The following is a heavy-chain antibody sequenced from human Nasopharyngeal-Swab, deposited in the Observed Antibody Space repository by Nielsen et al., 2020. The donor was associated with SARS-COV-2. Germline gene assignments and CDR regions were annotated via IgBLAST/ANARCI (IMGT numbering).Heavy chain of an antibody. Sequence: WVRQAPGQGLEWMGWINPNSGGTNYAQKFQGWVTMTRDTSISTAYMELSRLRSDDTAVYYCARVPGITGIDYWGQGTLVTVSS. CDR3: ARVPGITGIDY. D-gene: IGHD1-20*01. J-gene: IGHJ4*02. CDR2: INPNSGGT. V-gene: IGHV1-2*04.